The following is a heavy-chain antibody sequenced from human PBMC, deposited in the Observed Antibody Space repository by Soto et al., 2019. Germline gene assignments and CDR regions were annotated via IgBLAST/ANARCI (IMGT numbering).Heavy chain of an antibody. V-gene: IGHV2-5*01. CDR1: GFSFTTAGVA. D-gene: IGHD5-12*01. CDR3: AHSDGGYEIIYFDF. Sequence: SGPTLVNPTQTLTLTCTFSGFSFTTAGVAVGWIRQTPGGALEWLTLIYYNDDRRFSPSLKTRLTIAGDTSKNQVVLSLTNVDPGDTATYFCAHSDGGYEIIYFDFWGQGIPVTVSS. J-gene: IGHJ4*02. CDR2: IYYNDDR.